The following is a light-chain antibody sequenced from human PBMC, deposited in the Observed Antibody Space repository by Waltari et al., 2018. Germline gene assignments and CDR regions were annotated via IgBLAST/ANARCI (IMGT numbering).Light chain of an antibody. CDR2: GAS. V-gene: IGKV3-20*01. CDR3: QQYGSSILYT. Sequence: RDSQRDTKNYLAWYQQKPGQAPRLLIYGASSRAAGIPDRFSGSGSGTDFTLTISRLEPEDSAMYYCQQYGSSILYTFGQGTKLEIK. J-gene: IGKJ2*01. CDR1: QRDTKNY.